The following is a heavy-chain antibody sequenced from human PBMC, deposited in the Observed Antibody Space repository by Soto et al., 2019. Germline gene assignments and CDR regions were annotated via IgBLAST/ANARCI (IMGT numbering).Heavy chain of an antibody. CDR3: ASGRYGDY. V-gene: IGHV1-18*01. J-gene: IGHJ4*02. CDR2: ISAHNGNT. CDR1: GYDFTTYG. Sequence: QVHLVQSGAEVKKSGASVKVSCKGSGYDFTTYGITWVRQAPGQGLEWMAWISAHNGNTDYAQKLQGRVTVTRDTSTSTAYMELRSLRSDETAVYYCASGRYGDYWGQGALVTVSS. D-gene: IGHD1-1*01.